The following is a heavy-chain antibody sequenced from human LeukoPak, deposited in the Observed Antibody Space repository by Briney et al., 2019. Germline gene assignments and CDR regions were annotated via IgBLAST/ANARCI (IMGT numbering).Heavy chain of an antibody. CDR1: GFTFSDYY. J-gene: IGHJ4*02. Sequence: GGSLRLSCAASGFTFSDYYMSWIRQAPGKGLEWVSYISSSSSYTNYADSVKGRFTISRDNAKNPLYLQMNSLRAEDTAVYYCARWGGGVAPAGYWGQGTLVTVSS. V-gene: IGHV3-11*06. CDR2: ISSSSSYT. CDR3: ARWGGGVAPAGY. D-gene: IGHD3-16*01.